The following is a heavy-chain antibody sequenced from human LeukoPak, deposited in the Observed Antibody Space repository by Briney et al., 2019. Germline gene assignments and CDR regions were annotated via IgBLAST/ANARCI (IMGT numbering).Heavy chain of an antibody. CDR1: GFPFSSRV. V-gene: IGHV3-48*02. CDR2: INHDGEAI. CDR3: VRDYGWALDF. J-gene: IGHJ4*02. Sequence: PGGSLRLSCAASGFPFSSRVMSWVRHAPGKGLEWIAYINHDGEAIYYPQFVRGRFIISRDNAKNTLFLQLNDLRDEDTAVYYCVRDYGWALDFWGQETRVTVSS. D-gene: IGHD6-19*01.